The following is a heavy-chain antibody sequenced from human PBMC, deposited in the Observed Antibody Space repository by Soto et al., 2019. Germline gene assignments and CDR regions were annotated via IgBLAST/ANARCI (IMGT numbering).Heavy chain of an antibody. V-gene: IGHV3-33*01. D-gene: IGHD2-2*01. CDR2: IWYDGSNK. Sequence: QVQLVESGGGVVQPGRSLRLSCAASGFTFSSYGMHWVRQAPGKGLEWVAVIWYDGSNKYYADSVKGRFTISRDNSKNTLYLQMNSLRAEDTAVYYCATGGGEYCSSTSCYGDAFDIWGQGTMVTVSS. CDR1: GFTFSSYG. J-gene: IGHJ3*02. CDR3: ATGGGEYCSSTSCYGDAFDI.